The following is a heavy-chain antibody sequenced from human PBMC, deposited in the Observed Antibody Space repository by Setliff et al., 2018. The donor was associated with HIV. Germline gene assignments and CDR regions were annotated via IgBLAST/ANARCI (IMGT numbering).Heavy chain of an antibody. CDR1: GGSFSGYY. D-gene: IGHD3-16*01. CDR2: INHSGST. V-gene: IGHV4-34*01. Sequence: SETLSLTCAVYGGSFSGYYWSWIRQPPGKGLEWIGEINHSGSTNYNPSLKSRVTISVDTSKNQFSLKLSSVTAADTAVYYCARRTIWGDAFDIWGRGTMVTVSS. CDR3: ARRTIWGDAFDI. J-gene: IGHJ3*02.